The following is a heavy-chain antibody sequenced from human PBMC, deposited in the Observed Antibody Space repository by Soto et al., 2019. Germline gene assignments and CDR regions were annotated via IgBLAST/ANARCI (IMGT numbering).Heavy chain of an antibody. V-gene: IGHV4-39*01. CDR2: IYYSGST. D-gene: IGHD5-12*01. J-gene: IGHJ3*02. CDR3: ARPISSGYEHHDAFDI. Sequence: KPSETLSLTCTVSGGSISSSSYYWGWIRQPPGKGLEWIGSIYYSGSTYYNPSLKSRVTISVDTSKNQFSLKLSSVTAADTAVYYCARPISSGYEHHDAFDIWGQGTMVTVSS. CDR1: GGSISSSSYY.